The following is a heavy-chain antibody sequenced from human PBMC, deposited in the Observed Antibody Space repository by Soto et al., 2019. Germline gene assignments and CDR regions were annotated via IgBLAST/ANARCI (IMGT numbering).Heavy chain of an antibody. D-gene: IGHD2-2*01. Sequence: QPGGSLRLSCAASGFIFSSYDMHWVRQAPGKGLEWVAVICFDGSDKYYADSVKGRFTISRDNSKNTLYLEMNSLRVEDTAVYYCAKDLVRAFLVPAAQHRYSMDVWCQGPTVTVS. V-gene: IGHV3-33*06. CDR1: GFIFSSYD. J-gene: IGHJ6*02. CDR3: AKDLVRAFLVPAAQHRYSMDV. CDR2: ICFDGSDK.